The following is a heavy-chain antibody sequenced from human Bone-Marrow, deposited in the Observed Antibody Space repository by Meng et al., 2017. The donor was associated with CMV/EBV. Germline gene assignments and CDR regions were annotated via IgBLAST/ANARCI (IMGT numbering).Heavy chain of an antibody. CDR1: GFTFSSYA. CDR3: AKDQTYCGGDCYSVQGY. Sequence: GGSLRLSCAASGFTFSSYAMTWVRQAPGKGLEWVSTIGGSGGSTYHADSVKGRFTISRDNPKNTLYLQMNSLRAEDTAVYYCAKDQTYCGGDCYSVQGYWGQGTLVTVPS. J-gene: IGHJ4*02. CDR2: IGGSGGST. D-gene: IGHD2-21*01. V-gene: IGHV3-23*01.